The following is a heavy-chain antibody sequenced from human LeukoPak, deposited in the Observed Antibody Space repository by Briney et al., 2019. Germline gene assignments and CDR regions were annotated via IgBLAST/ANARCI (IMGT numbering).Heavy chain of an antibody. J-gene: IGHJ4*02. Sequence: GGSLRLSCAASGFTFSFCTMNWVRQAPGKGLEWVSSISKSGYIVYAESVKGRFTTSRDNAKDTLYLQMDSLRAEDTAIYYCARDGPLSRNDRYAYESWGQGTLVTVSS. D-gene: IGHD3-16*01. CDR3: ARDGPLSRNDRYAYES. V-gene: IGHV3-21*01. CDR2: ISKSGYI. CDR1: GFTFSFCT.